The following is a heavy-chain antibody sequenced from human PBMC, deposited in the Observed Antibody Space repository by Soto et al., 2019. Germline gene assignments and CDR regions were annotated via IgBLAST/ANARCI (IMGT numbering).Heavy chain of an antibody. Sequence: SETLSLTCSVSGGSISSGYYYWSWIRQPPGKGLEWIGNIYYSGNTYYNPSLKSRLIISIGTSKNQFSLILNSVTAADTAVYYCARVGPWVPYYYDSSPYTFENWFDPWGQGTLVTVSS. CDR3: ARVGPWVPYYYDSSPYTFENWFDP. V-gene: IGHV4-30-4*01. CDR2: IYYSGNT. D-gene: IGHD3-22*01. J-gene: IGHJ5*02. CDR1: GGSISSGYYY.